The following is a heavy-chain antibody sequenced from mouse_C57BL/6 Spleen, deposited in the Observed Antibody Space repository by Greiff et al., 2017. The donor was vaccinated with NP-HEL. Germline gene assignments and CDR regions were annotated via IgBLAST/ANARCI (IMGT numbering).Heavy chain of an antibody. D-gene: IGHD1-1*01. V-gene: IGHV5-16*01. CDR1: GFTFSDYY. J-gene: IGHJ2*01. CDR2: INYDGSST. Sequence: EVQRVESEGGLVQPGSSMKLSCTASGFTFSDYYMAWVRQVPEKGLEWVANINYDGSSTYYLDSLKSRFIISRDNAKNILYLQMSSLKSEDTATYYCARDGYYGSSLSFDYWGQGTTLTVSS. CDR3: ARDGYYGSSLSFDY.